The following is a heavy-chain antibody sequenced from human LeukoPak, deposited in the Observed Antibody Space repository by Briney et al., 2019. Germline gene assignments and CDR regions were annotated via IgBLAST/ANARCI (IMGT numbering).Heavy chain of an antibody. CDR3: AEGGVDSSGYYYFDFDY. V-gene: IGHV3-23*01. CDR1: GFTFSSYA. D-gene: IGHD3-22*01. J-gene: IGHJ4*02. CDR2: ISGSGGST. Sequence: GGSLRLSCAASGFTFSSYAMSWVRQAPGKGLEWVSAISGSGGSTYYADSVKGRFTISRDNSKNTLYLQMNSLRAEDTALYYCAEGGVDSSGYYYFDFDYWGQGTLVTVSS.